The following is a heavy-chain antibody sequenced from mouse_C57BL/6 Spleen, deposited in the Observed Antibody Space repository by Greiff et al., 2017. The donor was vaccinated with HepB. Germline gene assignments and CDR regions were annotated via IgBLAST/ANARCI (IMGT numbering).Heavy chain of an antibody. CDR2: IYPGDGDT. CDR3: AKPPYYDSAWFAY. Sequence: QVQLQQSGAELVKPGASVKISCKASGYAFSSYWMNWVKQRPGKGLEWIGQIYPGDGDTNYNGKFKGKATLTADKSSSTAYMQLSSLTSEDSAVYFCAKPPYYDSAWFAYWGQGTLVTVSA. J-gene: IGHJ3*01. CDR1: GYAFSSYW. V-gene: IGHV1-80*01. D-gene: IGHD2-4*01.